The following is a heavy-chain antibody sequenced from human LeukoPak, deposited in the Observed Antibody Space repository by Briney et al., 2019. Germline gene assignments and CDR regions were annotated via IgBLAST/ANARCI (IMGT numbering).Heavy chain of an antibody. J-gene: IGHJ4*02. CDR3: AKEYCSNSICHSLDY. D-gene: IGHD2-8*01. V-gene: IGHV3-30*18. Sequence: GGSLRLSCAVSGLTFSSSWMDWVRRAPGKGLEWVAVISYDGSNKYYADSVKGRFTFSRDNSKNTLYLQMNSLRAEDTAVYYCAKEYCSNSICHSLDYWGQGTLVTVSS. CDR1: GLTFSSSW. CDR2: ISYDGSNK.